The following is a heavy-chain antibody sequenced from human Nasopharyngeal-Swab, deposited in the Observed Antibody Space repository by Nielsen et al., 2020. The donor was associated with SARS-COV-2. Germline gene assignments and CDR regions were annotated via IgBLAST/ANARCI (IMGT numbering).Heavy chain of an antibody. CDR3: AKDSGAGFCNDGSCFPTNN. D-gene: IGHD2-15*01. CDR2: ISGTGDDT. J-gene: IGHJ4*02. V-gene: IGHV3-23*01. Sequence: GESLKISCAASGFTFSGYAMNWVRQAPGKGLEWVSGISGTGDDTYYADSVKGRFTISRDRSKNTLYLQMNSLRAEDTAVYYCAKDSGAGFCNDGSCFPTNNWGQGTRVTVSS. CDR1: GFTFSGYA.